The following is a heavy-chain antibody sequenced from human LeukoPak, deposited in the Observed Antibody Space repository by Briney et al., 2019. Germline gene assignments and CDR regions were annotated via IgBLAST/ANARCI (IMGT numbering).Heavy chain of an antibody. CDR2: IKEDGSEK. CDR3: ARAMDF. V-gene: IGHV3-7*03. Sequence: GGSLRLSCAASGFTFSSYWITWVRQTPGKGLEWVANIKEDGSEKYYVDSVKGRFTISRDNARNSLYLQMNSLRVEDTAVYYCARAMDFWGQGTLVTVSS. CDR1: GFTFSSYW. J-gene: IGHJ4*02.